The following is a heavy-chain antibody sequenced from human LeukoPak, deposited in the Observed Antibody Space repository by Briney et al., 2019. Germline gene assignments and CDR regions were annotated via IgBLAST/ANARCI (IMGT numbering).Heavy chain of an antibody. CDR1: GFTFSDYY. CDR2: ISSSSSYT. V-gene: IGHV3-11*03. D-gene: IGHD1-26*01. J-gene: IGHJ4*02. CDR3: ATGIVGATPHFDC. Sequence: GGSLRLSCAASGFTFSDYYMSWIRQAPGKGLEWVSYISSSSSYTNYADSVKGRFTISKDNAKNSLYLQMNSLRAEDTAVYYCATGIVGATPHFDCWGQGTLVTVSS.